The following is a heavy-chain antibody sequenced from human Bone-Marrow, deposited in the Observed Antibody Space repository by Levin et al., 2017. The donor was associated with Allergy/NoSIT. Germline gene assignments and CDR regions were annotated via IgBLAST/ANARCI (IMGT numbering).Heavy chain of an antibody. D-gene: IGHD3-3*01. J-gene: IGHJ5*02. CDR2: TYYSGTT. Sequence: PSETLSLTCSVSGGSISDYHWSWIRQPPGKGLQWIGYTYYSGTTKYNLSLKSRATISEDRSKNQSSLTLTSVTAAATAVYYFSRGVGTYYDFSTGSRNNWFDPWGQGILVTVSS. CDR3: SRGVGTYYDFSTGSRNNWFDP. V-gene: IGHV4-59*01. CDR1: GGSISDYH.